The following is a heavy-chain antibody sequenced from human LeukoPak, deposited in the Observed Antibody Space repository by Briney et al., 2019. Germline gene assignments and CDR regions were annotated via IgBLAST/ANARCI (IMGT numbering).Heavy chain of an antibody. Sequence: ASVKVSCKVSGYTLTELSMHWVRQAPGKGLEWMGGFDPEDGETIYAQKFQGRVTMTEDTSTDTAYMELSSLRSEDTAVYYCATGIRTVVTPAGDYWGQGPLVTVSS. J-gene: IGHJ4*02. CDR3: ATGIRTVVTPAGDY. V-gene: IGHV1-24*01. D-gene: IGHD4-23*01. CDR2: FDPEDGET. CDR1: GYTLTELS.